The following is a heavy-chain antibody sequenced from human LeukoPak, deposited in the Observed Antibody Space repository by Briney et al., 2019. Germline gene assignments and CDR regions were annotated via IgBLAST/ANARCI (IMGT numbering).Heavy chain of an antibody. J-gene: IGHJ4*02. Sequence: GESLKISCKGSGYRFTSYWIGWVRQMPGKGLEWMGIIYPGDSDTRYSPSFQGQVTISADKSISTAYLQWSSLKASDTAMYYCARHTYYYDSSGYSTYDYWGQGTLVTVSS. D-gene: IGHD3-22*01. CDR3: ARHTYYYDSSGYSTYDY. CDR1: GYRFTSYW. V-gene: IGHV5-51*01. CDR2: IYPGDSDT.